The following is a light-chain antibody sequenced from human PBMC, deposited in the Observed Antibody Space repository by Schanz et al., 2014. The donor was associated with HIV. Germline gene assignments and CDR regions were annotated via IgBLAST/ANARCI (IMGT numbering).Light chain of an antibody. J-gene: IGLJ1*01. CDR3: CSYTTTSTYV. CDR1: SNDVGTYKL. Sequence: QSALTQPASVSASPGQSITISCSGSSNDVGTYKLVSWYQQHPGQAPKLMIYDVSNRPSGVSNRFSGSKSGNTASLTISGLQAEDEADYYCCSYTTTSTYVFGAGTKLTVL. CDR2: DVS. V-gene: IGLV2-14*02.